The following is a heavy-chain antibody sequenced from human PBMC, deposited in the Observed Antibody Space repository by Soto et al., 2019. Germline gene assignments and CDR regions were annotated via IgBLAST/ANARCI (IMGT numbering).Heavy chain of an antibody. J-gene: IGHJ5*02. CDR1: GGSISSGGYY. D-gene: IGHD2-2*01. V-gene: IGHV4-31*03. CDR2: IYYSGST. CDR3: ARGVVVVPAALGSGNWFDP. Sequence: SETLSLTCTVSGGSISSGGYYWSWIRRHPGKGLEWIGYIYYSGSTYYNPSLKSRVTISVDTSKNQFSLKLSSVTAADTAVYYCARGVVVVPAALGSGNWFDPWGQGTLVTVSS.